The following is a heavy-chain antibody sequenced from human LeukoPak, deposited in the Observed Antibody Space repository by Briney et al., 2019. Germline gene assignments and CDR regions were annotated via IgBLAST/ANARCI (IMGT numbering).Heavy chain of an antibody. CDR1: GYTFTGYY. CDR2: MNPNSGNT. V-gene: IGHV1-8*03. D-gene: IGHD3-22*01. J-gene: IGHJ5*02. CDR3: ARGPERYDSSGYYSHRNWFDP. Sequence: GASVKVSCKASGYTFTGYYMHWVRQAPGQGLEWMGWMNPNSGNTGYAQKFQGRVTITRNTSISTAYMELSSLRSEDTAVYYCARGPERYDSSGYYSHRNWFDPWGQGTLVTVSS.